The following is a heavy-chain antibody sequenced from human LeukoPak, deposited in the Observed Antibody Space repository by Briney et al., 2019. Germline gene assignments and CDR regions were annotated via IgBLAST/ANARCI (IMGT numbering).Heavy chain of an antibody. J-gene: IGHJ4*02. V-gene: IGHV4-61*01. Sequence: SETLSLTCTVSGYSISSGYYWGWIRQPPGKGLEWIGYIYDSGSTNYNPSLKSRVTISVDTSKNKFSLKLSSVTAADSAVYYCARRGRASGYYDYWGQGTLVTVSS. CDR1: GYSISSGYY. CDR2: IYDSGST. CDR3: ARRGRASGYYDY. D-gene: IGHD3-22*01.